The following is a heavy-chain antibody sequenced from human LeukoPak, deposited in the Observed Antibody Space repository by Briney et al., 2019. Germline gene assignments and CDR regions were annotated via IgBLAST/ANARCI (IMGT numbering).Heavy chain of an antibody. Sequence: PSETLSLTCTVSGGSISGSSYYWGWIRQPPGKGLEWIGSIYYSGSTYYNPSLKSRVTISVDTSKNQFSLKLSSVTAADTAVYYCARSNYYYDSSGYYYFDYWGQGTLVTVSS. CDR3: ARSNYYYDSSGYYYFDY. CDR2: IYYSGST. V-gene: IGHV4-39*01. CDR1: GGSISGSSYY. J-gene: IGHJ4*02. D-gene: IGHD3-22*01.